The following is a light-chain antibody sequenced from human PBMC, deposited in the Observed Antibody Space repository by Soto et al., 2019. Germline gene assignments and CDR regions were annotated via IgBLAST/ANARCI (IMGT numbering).Light chain of an antibody. V-gene: IGLV2-23*01. J-gene: IGLJ1*01. CDR2: EGS. CDR3: CSYAGSSTFYV. Sequence: QSVLTQPASVSGSPGQSITISCTGTSSDVGSYNLVSWYQQHPGKAPKLMIYEGSKRPSGVSNRLSGSKSGNTASLTIYGFQAEGEADYYCCSYAGSSTFYVFGTGTKVTVL. CDR1: SSDVGSYNL.